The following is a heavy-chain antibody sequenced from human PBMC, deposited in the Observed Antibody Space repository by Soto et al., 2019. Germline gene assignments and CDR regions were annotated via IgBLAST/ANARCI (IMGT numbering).Heavy chain of an antibody. Sequence: QMQLVQSGPEVKKPGTSVKVSCKASGFTFTSSAMQWVRQARGQRLEWIGWIVVGSGNTNYAQKFQEGVTITRXXSXSXXYVELSSLRSEDTAVYYCAADPFRGYSSSWYGMDVWGQGTTVTVSS. J-gene: IGHJ6*02. CDR2: IVVGSGNT. CDR3: AADPFRGYSSSWYGMDV. V-gene: IGHV1-58*02. CDR1: GFTFTSSA. D-gene: IGHD6-13*01.